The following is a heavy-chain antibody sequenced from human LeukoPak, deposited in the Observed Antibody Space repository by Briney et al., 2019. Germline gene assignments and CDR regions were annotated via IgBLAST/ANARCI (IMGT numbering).Heavy chain of an antibody. Sequence: PGGSLRLSCAASGFTFSSYGMHWVRQAPGKGLEWVALIRYDGSNKYYADSVKGRFTISRDNSKNTLYLQMNSLRAEDTAVYYCAKAFIVVVPAAIVDAFDIWGQGTMVTVSS. V-gene: IGHV3-30*02. CDR2: IRYDGSNK. J-gene: IGHJ3*02. CDR1: GFTFSSYG. CDR3: AKAFIVVVPAAIVDAFDI. D-gene: IGHD2-2*01.